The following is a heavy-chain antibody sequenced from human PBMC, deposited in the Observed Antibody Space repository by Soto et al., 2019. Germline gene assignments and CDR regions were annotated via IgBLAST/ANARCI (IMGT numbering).Heavy chain of an antibody. Sequence: GGSLRLSCAASGFTFDDYAMHWVRQAPGKGLEWVSGISWNSGSIGYADSVKGRFTISRDNAKNSLYLQMNSLRAEDTAVYYCARDPRYCTNGVCSLYPYDYWGQGTLVTVSS. D-gene: IGHD2-8*01. CDR2: ISWNSGSI. CDR1: GFTFDDYA. J-gene: IGHJ4*02. V-gene: IGHV3-9*01. CDR3: ARDPRYCTNGVCSLYPYDY.